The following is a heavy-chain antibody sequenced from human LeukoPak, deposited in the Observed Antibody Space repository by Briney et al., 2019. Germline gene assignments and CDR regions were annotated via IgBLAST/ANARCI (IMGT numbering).Heavy chain of an antibody. V-gene: IGHV4-61*02. J-gene: IGHJ6*03. CDR1: GGSISSGSYC. CDR3: ARGAQYCSSTTCLYYYYYMDV. D-gene: IGHD2-2*01. Sequence: SETLSLTCTVSGGSISSGSYCWSWIRQPAGKGLEWIGRVYTSGSTNYNPSLESRVTISVDTSKNQFSLKLSSVTAADTAVYFCARGAQYCSSTTCLYYYYYMDVWGKGTTVTISS. CDR2: VYTSGST.